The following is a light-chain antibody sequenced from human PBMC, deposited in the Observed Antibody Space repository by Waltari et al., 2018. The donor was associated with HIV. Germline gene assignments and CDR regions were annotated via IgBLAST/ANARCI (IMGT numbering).Light chain of an antibody. V-gene: IGKV3-20*01. CDR1: QTVDHKS. CDR3: QVYGGSPRWT. J-gene: IGKJ1*01. CDR2: ASP. Sequence: VLTQSPATLSVSPGENATLSCRTSQTVDHKSLTWYQRRPGQAPRLVLFASPTRATGIPDRFHGSESGTEFTLTIRRLEPEDFAIYYCQVYGGSPRWTFGPGTRLEIK.